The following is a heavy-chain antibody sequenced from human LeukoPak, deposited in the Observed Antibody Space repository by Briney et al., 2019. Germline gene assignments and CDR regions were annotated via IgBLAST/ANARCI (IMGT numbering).Heavy chain of an antibody. CDR2: ISRSSSNI. Sequence: GGSLRLSCAASGFTFSSYAMTWGRQGPGKGLEWVSSISRSSSNIYKADPVKGRFTISRDNAKNSLYLQMDSLRAEDTAVYYCARGIGGYCSGGSCYPSYFDYWGQGTLVTVSS. CDR1: GFTFSSYA. J-gene: IGHJ4*02. V-gene: IGHV3-21*01. D-gene: IGHD2-15*01. CDR3: ARGIGGYCSGGSCYPSYFDY.